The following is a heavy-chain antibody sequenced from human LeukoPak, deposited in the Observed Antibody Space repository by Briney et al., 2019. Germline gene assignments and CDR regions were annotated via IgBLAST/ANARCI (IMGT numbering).Heavy chain of an antibody. CDR1: GFTFSDYY. J-gene: IGHJ4*02. Sequence: PGGSLRLSCAASGFTFSDYYMSWIRQAPGKGLEGVSYISSSGITIYYADSVKGRFTISRDNAKNSLYMQMNSLRAEDTAVYYCARDYNRALDYWGQGTLVTVSS. CDR3: ARDYNRALDY. V-gene: IGHV3-11*04. D-gene: IGHD3-10*01. CDR2: ISSSGITI.